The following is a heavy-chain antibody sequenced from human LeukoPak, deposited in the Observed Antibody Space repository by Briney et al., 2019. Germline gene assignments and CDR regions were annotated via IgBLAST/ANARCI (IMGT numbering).Heavy chain of an antibody. V-gene: IGHV1-69*13. CDR1: GYTFTSYG. J-gene: IGHJ3*02. CDR3: AKSISPYYYDSSGYLMDAFDI. CDR2: IIPIFGTA. D-gene: IGHD3-22*01. Sequence: ASVKVSCKASGYTFTSYGISWVRQAPGQGLEWMGGIIPIFGTANYAQKFQGRVTITADESTSTAYMELSSLRSEDTAVYYCAKSISPYYYDSSGYLMDAFDIWGRGTMVTVSS.